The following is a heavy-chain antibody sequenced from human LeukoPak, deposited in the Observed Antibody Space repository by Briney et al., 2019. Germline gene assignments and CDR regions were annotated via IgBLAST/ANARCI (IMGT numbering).Heavy chain of an antibody. D-gene: IGHD3-22*01. CDR1: GYTFTNYG. V-gene: IGHV1-18*01. Sequence: ASVSVSCKASGYTFTNYGISWVRQAPGQGLEWMGWISAYNGHTNYAQKLQGRVTMTTDTSTSTAYMELRSLRSDDTAVYYCARGYDSSGYYSVYYYYGMDVWGQGATVTVSS. CDR2: ISAYNGHT. J-gene: IGHJ6*02. CDR3: ARGYDSSGYYSVYYYYGMDV.